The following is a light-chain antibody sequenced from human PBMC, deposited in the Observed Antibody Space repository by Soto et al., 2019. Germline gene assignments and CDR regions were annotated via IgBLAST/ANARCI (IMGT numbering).Light chain of an antibody. J-gene: IGKJ2*01. Sequence: DIPMTQSPSTLSASVGDRVTITCRASQSINMWLAWYQQKPGKAPKLLIYKASFLESGVPSRLSGSGSGTDFTLTIRSLQPDDSATYYCQQYGSYPHTFGQGTKLAI. CDR2: KAS. CDR1: QSINMW. V-gene: IGKV1-5*03. CDR3: QQYGSYPHT.